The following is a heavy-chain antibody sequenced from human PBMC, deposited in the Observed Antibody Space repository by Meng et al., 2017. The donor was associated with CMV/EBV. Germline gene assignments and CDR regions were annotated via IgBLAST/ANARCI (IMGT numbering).Heavy chain of an antibody. CDR3: ARDLRRGKDY. CDR1: GFTFSSYS. Sequence: GESLKISCAASGFTFSSYSMNWVRQAPGKGLEWVSSISSSSSYIYYADSVKGRFTISRDNAKNSLYLQMNSLRVEDTAVYYCARDLRRGKDYWGQGTLVTVSS. J-gene: IGHJ4*02. CDR2: ISSSSSYI. V-gene: IGHV3-21*01.